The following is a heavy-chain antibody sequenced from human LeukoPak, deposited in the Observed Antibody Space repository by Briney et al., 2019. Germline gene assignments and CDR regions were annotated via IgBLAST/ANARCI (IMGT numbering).Heavy chain of an antibody. CDR1: GFTFSSYG. D-gene: IGHD3-10*01. J-gene: IGHJ4*02. V-gene: IGHV3-30*18. CDR2: ISYDGSNK. CDR3: AKDRERGSGSRFFDY. Sequence: GRSLRLSCAASGFTFSSYGMHWVRQAPGKGLEWVAVISYDGSNKYYADSVKGRLTISRDNSKNTLYLQMNSLRAEDTAVYYCAKDRERGSGSRFFDYWGQGTLVTVSS.